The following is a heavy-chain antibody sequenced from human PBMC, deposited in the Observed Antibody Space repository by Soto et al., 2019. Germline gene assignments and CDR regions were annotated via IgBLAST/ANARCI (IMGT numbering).Heavy chain of an antibody. CDR2: IYYSGST. Sequence: SETLSLTCTVSGGSISSGDYYWSWIRQPPGKGLEWIGYIYYSGSTYYNPSLKSRVTISVDTSKNQFSLKLSSVTAADTAVYYCARLDYDFWSGSYWFDPWGQGTLVTAPQ. J-gene: IGHJ5*02. D-gene: IGHD3-3*01. V-gene: IGHV4-30-4*01. CDR3: ARLDYDFWSGSYWFDP. CDR1: GGSISSGDYY.